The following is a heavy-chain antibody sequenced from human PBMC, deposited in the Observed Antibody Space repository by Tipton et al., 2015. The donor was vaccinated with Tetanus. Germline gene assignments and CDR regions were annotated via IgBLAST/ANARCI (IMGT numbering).Heavy chain of an antibody. CDR2: ISAYNGNT. D-gene: IGHD2-15*01. Sequence: QVQLVQSGAEVKKPGASVKVSCKASGYTFTSYGISWVRQAPGQGLEWMGWISAYNGNTNYAQKLQGRVTMTPDTSTSPAYMELRGLRSDDTAVYYCARDGPGYCSGGSCFSGMDVWGQGTTVTVSS. CDR3: ARDGPGYCSGGSCFSGMDV. V-gene: IGHV1-18*04. J-gene: IGHJ6*02. CDR1: GYTFTSYG.